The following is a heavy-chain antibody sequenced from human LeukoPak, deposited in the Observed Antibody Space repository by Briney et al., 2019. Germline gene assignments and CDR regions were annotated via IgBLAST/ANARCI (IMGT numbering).Heavy chain of an antibody. CDR1: GFTVSSYW. CDR2: IKQDGSEI. Sequence: GGSLRLSCAASGFTVSSYWMSWVRQAPGKGLEWVANIKQDGSEIYYVDSVKGRFTISRDKAKNLLYLQMNSLRAEDTAVYYCGRSMDVWGQGTTVTVSS. V-gene: IGHV3-7*03. CDR3: GRSMDV. J-gene: IGHJ6*02.